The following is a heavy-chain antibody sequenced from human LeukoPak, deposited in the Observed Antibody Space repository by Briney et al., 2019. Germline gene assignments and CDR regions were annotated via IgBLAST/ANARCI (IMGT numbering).Heavy chain of an antibody. CDR1: GGSISSGDYY. CDR3: ARVDGWAYSGYDAFAFLRAP. D-gene: IGHD5-12*01. CDR2: VSHTGST. Sequence: SETLSLTCTVSGGSISSGDYYWSWIRQPPGKGLEWIGRVSHTGSTDYNPSLRSRVIVSVDTSKDQFSLKLSSVTAADTAVYYCARVDGWAYSGYDAFAFLRAPWGQGTLVTVSS. J-gene: IGHJ5*02. V-gene: IGHV4-39*07.